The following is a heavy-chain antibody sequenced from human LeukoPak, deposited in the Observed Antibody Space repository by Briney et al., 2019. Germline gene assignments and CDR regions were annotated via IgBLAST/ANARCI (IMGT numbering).Heavy chain of an antibody. J-gene: IGHJ3*02. CDR1: GFTFTSSA. CDR3: AAADNYYDSSGYPLYAFDI. D-gene: IGHD3-22*01. Sequence: SVKVSCKASGFTFTSSAMQWVRQARGQRLELIGWIVVSSGNTNYAQKFQERVTITRDMSTSTAYMELSSLRSEDTAVYYCAAADNYYDSSGYPLYAFDIWGQGTMFTVSS. V-gene: IGHV1-58*02. CDR2: IVVSSGNT.